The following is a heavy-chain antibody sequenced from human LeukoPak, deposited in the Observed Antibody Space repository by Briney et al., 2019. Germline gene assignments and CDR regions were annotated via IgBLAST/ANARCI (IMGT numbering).Heavy chain of an antibody. CDR2: IITILDIP. CDR1: GGSFSNYG. J-gene: IGHJ4*02. CDR3: ARDSIRIAATVDY. Sequence: SVKVSCKASGGSFSNYGITWVRQAPGQGLEWMGRIITILDIPNYAQKFQGRVTITLDKSTITIFMELSSLRSEDTAVYYCARDSIRIAATVDYWGQGTLVTVSS. D-gene: IGHD6-13*01. V-gene: IGHV1-69*04.